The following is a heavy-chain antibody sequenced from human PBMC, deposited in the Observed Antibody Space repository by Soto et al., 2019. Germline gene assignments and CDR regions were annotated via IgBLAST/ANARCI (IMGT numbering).Heavy chain of an antibody. V-gene: IGHV3-33*01. CDR3: ARDDHYDSSGCLDL. CDR1: GFTFTSHG. Sequence: QVQLVESGGGVVQPGNSLRVSCAASGFTFTSHGMHWVRQTPGKGLEWLAVIWYDGNPKYYADSVKGRFTISRDNSKNTLYLQMNSLRADGAAVYYCARDDHYDSSGCLDLWGQGIMVTVTS. D-gene: IGHD3-22*01. J-gene: IGHJ3*01. CDR2: IWYDGNPK.